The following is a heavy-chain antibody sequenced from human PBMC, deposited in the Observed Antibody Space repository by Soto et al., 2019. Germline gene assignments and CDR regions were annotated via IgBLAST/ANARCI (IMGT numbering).Heavy chain of an antibody. J-gene: IGHJ4*02. Sequence: GWSLRLSCVSSVFTFTTFGMIWVRQAPGKGLEWVSGIDSNGGYTYYADSVKGRFTISRDNSQNTLYLQLNSLRVEDTALYFCGKRQRGDGFGVDFWGRGTLVTVSS. D-gene: IGHD3-10*01. CDR1: VFTFTTFG. CDR3: GKRQRGDGFGVDF. CDR2: IDSNGGYT. V-gene: IGHV3-23*05.